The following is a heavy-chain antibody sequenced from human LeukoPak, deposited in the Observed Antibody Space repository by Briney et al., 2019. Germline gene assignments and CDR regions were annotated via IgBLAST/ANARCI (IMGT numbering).Heavy chain of an antibody. D-gene: IGHD5-18*01. CDR3: AATQGGGYSYGLDGFFDY. J-gene: IGHJ4*02. CDR1: GGSISSGSYY. V-gene: IGHV4-61*02. Sequence: PSETLSLTCTVSGGSISSGSYYWSWIRQPAGKGLEWIGRICTGGSTNYNPSLKSRVTISVDTSKNQFSLKLSSATAADTAVYYCAATQGGGYSYGLDGFFDYWGQGTLVTVSS. CDR2: ICTGGST.